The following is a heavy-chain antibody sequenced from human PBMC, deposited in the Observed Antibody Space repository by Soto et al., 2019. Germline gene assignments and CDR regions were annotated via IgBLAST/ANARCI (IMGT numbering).Heavy chain of an antibody. CDR2: IWDDGRRK. Sequence: GGSLRLSCAASGFTFSLYGMHWVRQAPGKGLEWVAAIWDDGRRKDYADSVKDRLFISRDNSKNTLYLQLDSLRPEDTAVYYCATWQGSLNFNYWGQGTLGTVSA. CDR3: ATWQGSLNFNY. CDR1: GFTFSLYG. J-gene: IGHJ4*02. V-gene: IGHV3-33*01.